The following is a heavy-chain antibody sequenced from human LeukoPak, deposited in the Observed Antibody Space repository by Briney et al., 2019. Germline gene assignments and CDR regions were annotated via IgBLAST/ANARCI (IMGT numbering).Heavy chain of an antibody. CDR1: GYTFISYG. CDR2: ISPYTTKT. CDR3: ARAGVVTHWYFDY. V-gene: IGHV1-18*01. D-gene: IGHD4-23*01. Sequence: GASVKVSCKASGYTFISYGITWVRQAPGQGLEWVGWISPYTTKTNYAQSLQGRVTMTTDTSTSTAYMELRSLRSDDTAVYYCARAGVVTHWYFDYWGQGTLVTVSS. J-gene: IGHJ4*02.